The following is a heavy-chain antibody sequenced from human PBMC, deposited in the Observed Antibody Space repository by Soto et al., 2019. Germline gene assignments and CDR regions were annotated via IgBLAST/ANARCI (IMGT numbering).Heavy chain of an antibody. CDR1: GYSFTSYW. Sequence: PGESLKISCKASGYSFTSYWIAWVRQTPGKGLEWMGIINPGNSDTRYSPSFQGQVTISADWPSGTTYLQLSSLKASDSGTYYCARRQTGSYFDVYSWFDPWGQGTQVTVSS. CDR3: ARRQTGSYFDVYSWFDP. V-gene: IGHV5-51*01. CDR2: INPGNSDT. J-gene: IGHJ5*02. D-gene: IGHD1-26*01.